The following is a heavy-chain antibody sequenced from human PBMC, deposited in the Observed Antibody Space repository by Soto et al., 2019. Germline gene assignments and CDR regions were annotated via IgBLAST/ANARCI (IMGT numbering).Heavy chain of an antibody. Sequence: QTLSLTCAISGDSGSSNSAAWNWIRQSPSRGLEWLGRTYYRSKWYNDYAVSVKSRITINPDTSKNQFSLQLNSVTPEDTAVYYCARTDDSHSLGRGSSYYMDVWGKGTTVTVSS. J-gene: IGHJ6*03. D-gene: IGHD6-6*01. CDR1: GDSGSSNSAA. CDR2: TYYRSKWYN. V-gene: IGHV6-1*01. CDR3: ARTDDSHSLGRGSSYYMDV.